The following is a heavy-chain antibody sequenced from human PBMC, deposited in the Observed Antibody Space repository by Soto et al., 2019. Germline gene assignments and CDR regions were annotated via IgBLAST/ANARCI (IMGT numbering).Heavy chain of an antibody. CDR3: TTGGYCSGGSCYPPYYYYYGMDV. CDR1: GFTFSNAW. J-gene: IGHJ6*02. Sequence: EVQLVESGGGLVKPGGSLRLSCAASGFTFSNAWMSWVRQAPGKGLEWVGRIKSKTDGGTTDYAAPVKCRFTISRDDSKNTLYLQMNSLKTEDTAVYYCTTGGYCSGGSCYPPYYYYYGMDVWGQGTTVTVSS. V-gene: IGHV3-15*01. CDR2: IKSKTDGGTT. D-gene: IGHD2-15*01.